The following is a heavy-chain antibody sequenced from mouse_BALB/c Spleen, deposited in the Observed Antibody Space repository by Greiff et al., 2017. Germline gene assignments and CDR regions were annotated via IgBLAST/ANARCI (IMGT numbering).Heavy chain of an antibody. CDR2: INSNGGST. CDR1: GFTFSSYY. Sequence: EVQLVESGGGLVKLGGSLKLSCAASGFTFSSYYMSWVRQTPEKRLELVAAINSNGGSTYYPDTVKGRFTISRDNAKNTLYLQMSSLKSEDTALYYCARHYYGSSYSYWYFDVWGAGTTVTVSS. V-gene: IGHV5-6-2*01. CDR3: ARHYYGSSYSYWYFDV. J-gene: IGHJ1*01. D-gene: IGHD1-1*01.